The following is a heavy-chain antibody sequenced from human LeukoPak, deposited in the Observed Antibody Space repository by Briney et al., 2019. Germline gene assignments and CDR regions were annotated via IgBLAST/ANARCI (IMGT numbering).Heavy chain of an antibody. Sequence: AGGSLRLSCAASRFTFSSYWMSWVRLAPGKGLEWVANIKQDGSEKYYVDSVKGRFTISRDNAKNSVYLQMNSLRAEDTAMYYCARDVWGLFDYWGQGTLVTVSS. D-gene: IGHD1-26*01. CDR3: ARDVWGLFDY. CDR1: RFTFSSYW. J-gene: IGHJ4*02. V-gene: IGHV3-7*01. CDR2: IKQDGSEK.